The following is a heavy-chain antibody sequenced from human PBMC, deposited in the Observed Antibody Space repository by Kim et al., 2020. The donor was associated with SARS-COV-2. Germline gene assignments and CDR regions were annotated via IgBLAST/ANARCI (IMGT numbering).Heavy chain of an antibody. V-gene: IGHV1-46*01. D-gene: IGHD2-15*01. CDR2: GST. CDR3: ARGNGGTDY. J-gene: IGHJ4*02. Sequence: GSTSYAPKFQGRVTMTRDTSKSTVYMELSSLRSEDTAVYYCARGNGGTDYWGQGTLVTVSS.